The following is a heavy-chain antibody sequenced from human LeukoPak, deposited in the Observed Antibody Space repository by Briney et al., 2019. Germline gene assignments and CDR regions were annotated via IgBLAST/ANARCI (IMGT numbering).Heavy chain of an antibody. CDR1: GFIFSSYW. CDR3: AKDGHYSNFYFDY. D-gene: IGHD4-11*01. CDR2: IKSDGSSP. Sequence: GGSLRLSCAASGFIFSSYWMHWVRQAPGKGPVWVSRIKSDGSSPIYAYSVKGGFTIAKDNAKNTVELQINSMRAEDTAIYYCAKDGHYSNFYFDYWGQGTLVTVSS. V-gene: IGHV3-74*01. J-gene: IGHJ4*02.